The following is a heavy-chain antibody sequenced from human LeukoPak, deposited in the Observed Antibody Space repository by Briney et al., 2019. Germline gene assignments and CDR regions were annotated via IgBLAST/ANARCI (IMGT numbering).Heavy chain of an antibody. CDR3: ARSAVGTSCCTAVDY. J-gene: IGHJ4*02. Sequence: GGSLRLSCAASGFTFSTYAMTWVRQAPGKGLEWVSGISTSGDRTYYADSVKGRFTISRDNSKHTLYPQMNSLRAEDTAEYYCARSAVGTSCCTAVDYWGQGTLVTVSS. V-gene: IGHV3-23*01. CDR1: GFTFSTYA. D-gene: IGHD1-26*01. CDR2: ISTSGDRT.